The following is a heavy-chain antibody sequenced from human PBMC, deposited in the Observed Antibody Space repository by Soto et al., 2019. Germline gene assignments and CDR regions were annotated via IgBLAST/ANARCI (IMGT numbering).Heavy chain of an antibody. D-gene: IGHD2-8*01. CDR2: ISSSSYTI. Sequence: EVQLEESGGGLVQPGGSLRLSCAASGFSFRSYSMNWVRQAPGKGLEWLSDISSSSYTIYHADSVKGRFTISRDNAKNSLYLQMDSLRAEDTAVYYCARELEYCSNGVCYPYFDSWGQGTLVTVSS. CDR1: GFSFRSYS. J-gene: IGHJ4*02. V-gene: IGHV3-48*04. CDR3: ARELEYCSNGVCYPYFDS.